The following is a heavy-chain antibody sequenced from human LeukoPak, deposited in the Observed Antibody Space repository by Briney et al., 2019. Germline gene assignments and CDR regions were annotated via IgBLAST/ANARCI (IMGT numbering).Heavy chain of an antibody. Sequence: SETLSLTCAVSGGSISSSNWWSWVRQPPGKGLEWIGEIYHSGSTNYNPSLKSRVTISVDKSKNQFSLKLSSVTAADTAMYYSARNNQYNSESSEYGVTNFDHWGQGTLATVSS. CDR1: GGSISSSNW. D-gene: IGHD1-20*01. CDR2: IYHSGST. V-gene: IGHV4-4*02. J-gene: IGHJ4*02. CDR3: ARNNQYNSESSEYGVTNFDH.